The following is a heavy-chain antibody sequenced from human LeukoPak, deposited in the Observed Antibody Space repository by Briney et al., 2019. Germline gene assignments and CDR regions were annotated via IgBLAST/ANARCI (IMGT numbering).Heavy chain of an antibody. CDR3: ARRSSYYYYGMDV. CDR2: IYYSGST. Sequence: SETLSLTCTVSGGSISSYYWSWIRQPPGKGLEWIGYIYYSGSTNYNPSLKSRVTISVDTSKNQFSLKLSSVTAADTAVYYCARRSSYYYYGMDVWGQGTTVTVSS. V-gene: IGHV4-59*01. CDR1: GGSISSYY. J-gene: IGHJ6*02. D-gene: IGHD2-2*01.